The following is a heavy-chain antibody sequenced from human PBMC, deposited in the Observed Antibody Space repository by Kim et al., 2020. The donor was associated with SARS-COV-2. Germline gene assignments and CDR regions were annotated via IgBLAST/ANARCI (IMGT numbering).Heavy chain of an antibody. CDR2: ISSSGSTI. CDR1: GFTFSSYE. V-gene: IGHV3-48*03. Sequence: GGSLRLSCAASGFTFSSYEMNWVRQAPGKGLEWVSYISSSGSTIYYADSVKGRFTISRDNAKNSLYLQMNSLRAEDTAVYYCARGNIAVAGTGHFQHWGQGTLVTVSS. J-gene: IGHJ1*01. CDR3: ARGNIAVAGTGHFQH. D-gene: IGHD6-19*01.